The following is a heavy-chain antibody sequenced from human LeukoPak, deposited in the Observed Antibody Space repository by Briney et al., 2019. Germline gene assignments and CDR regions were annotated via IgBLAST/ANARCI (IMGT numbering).Heavy chain of an antibody. J-gene: IGHJ4*02. CDR3: ARGTVTVFDY. V-gene: IGHV4-59*01. CDR1: GGSISSYY. Sequence: SETLSLTCTVSGGSISSYYWSWIRQPPGKGLEWIGYIYYSGSNKYNPSLKSRVTISVDTSKNQFSLKLSSVTAADTAVYYCARGTVTVFDYWGQGTLVTVSS. CDR2: IYYSGSN. D-gene: IGHD4-11*01.